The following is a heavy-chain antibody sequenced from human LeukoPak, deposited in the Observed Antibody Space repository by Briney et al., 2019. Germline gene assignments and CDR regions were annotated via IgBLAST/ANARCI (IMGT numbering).Heavy chain of an antibody. CDR2: ISSSGSTI. CDR1: GFTFSSYE. CDR3: AELGMTMIGGV. V-gene: IGHV3-48*03. J-gene: IGHJ6*04. D-gene: IGHD3-10*02. Sequence: GSLRLSCAASGFTFSSYEMNWVRQAPGKGLEWVSYISSSGSTIYYADSVKGRFTTSRDNAKNSLYLQMNSLRAEDTAVYYCAELGMTMIGGVWGKGTTVTISS.